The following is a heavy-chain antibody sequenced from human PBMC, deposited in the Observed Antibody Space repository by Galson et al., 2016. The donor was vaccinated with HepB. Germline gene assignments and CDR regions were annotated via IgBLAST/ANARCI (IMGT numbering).Heavy chain of an antibody. J-gene: IGHJ6*03. D-gene: IGHD3-10*01. V-gene: IGHV3-74*01. CDR2: INTDGSTI. Sequence: SLRLSCAASGFSFSSYWTHWVRQAPGKGLVWVSRINTDGSTISYVDSVKGRFTISRDNARDTLFLEMNSLRAEDTAVYFCARDRVTYGGSGPQDVWGKGTTVTVSS. CDR1: GFSFSSYW. CDR3: ARDRVTYGGSGPQDV.